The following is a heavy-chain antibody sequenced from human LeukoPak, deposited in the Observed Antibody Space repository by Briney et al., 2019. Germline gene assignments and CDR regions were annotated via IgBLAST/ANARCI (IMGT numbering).Heavy chain of an antibody. CDR2: ISESGTT. CDR3: ARYSGSYFDY. V-gene: IGHV4-39*01. CDR1: GGSISSSIHY. Sequence: PSETLSLTCSAPGGSISSSIHYWAWAGQPPGNGLEWLATISESGTTYYNPSLKSRVTISVDTSKNQFSLNLGSVTAADTAVYYCARYSGSYFDYWGQGALVTVSS. D-gene: IGHD6-19*01. J-gene: IGHJ4*02.